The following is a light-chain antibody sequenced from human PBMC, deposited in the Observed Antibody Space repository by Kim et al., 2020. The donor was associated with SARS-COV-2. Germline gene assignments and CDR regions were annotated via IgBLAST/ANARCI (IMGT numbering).Light chain of an antibody. CDR1: SLSSYY. Sequence: LGQTVRITCQGDSLSSYYASWYQQKPGQAPVLLIYGNNKRPSGIPARFSASRSGNTASLTITGAQAEDEADYYCNSRDSSGNHPCVFGTGTKVTVL. CDR3: NSRDSSGNHPCV. J-gene: IGLJ1*01. V-gene: IGLV3-19*01. CDR2: GNN.